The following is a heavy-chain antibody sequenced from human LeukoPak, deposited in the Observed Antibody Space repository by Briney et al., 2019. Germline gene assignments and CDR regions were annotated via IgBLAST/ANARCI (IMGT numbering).Heavy chain of an antibody. V-gene: IGHV1-2*02. D-gene: IGHD1-26*01. CDR2: INPNSGGT. J-gene: IGHJ4*02. CDR3: ARVGGATTFYFDY. CDR1: GYTFTGYY. Sequence: ASVPVSCKASGYTFTGYYMHWVRQAPGQGLEWMGWINPNSGGTNYAQKFQGRVTMTRDTSISTAYMELSRLRSDDTAVYYCARVGGATTFYFDYWGQGTLVTVSS.